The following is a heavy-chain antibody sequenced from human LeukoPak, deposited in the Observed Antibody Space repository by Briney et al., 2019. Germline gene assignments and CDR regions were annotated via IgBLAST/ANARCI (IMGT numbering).Heavy chain of an antibody. V-gene: IGHV3-33*01. D-gene: IGHD6-13*01. CDR2: IWYDGSNK. CDR3: ARDPIAAAGTLFDY. J-gene: IGHJ4*02. CDR1: GFTFSSYG. Sequence: GRSLRLSCAASGFTFSSYGMHWVRQAPGKGLEWVAVIWYDGSNKYYADSVKGRFTISRDNSKNTLYLQMNSLRAEDAAVYYWARDPIAAAGTLFDYWGQGTLVTVSS.